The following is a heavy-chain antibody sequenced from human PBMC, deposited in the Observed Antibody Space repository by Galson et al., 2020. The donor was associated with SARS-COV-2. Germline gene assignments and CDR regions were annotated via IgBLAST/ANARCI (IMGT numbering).Heavy chain of an antibody. J-gene: IGHJ1*01. Sequence: GESLKISCTASGFTFSSFEMIWVRQAPGKGLEWISYISNIGSVMYSADSVKGRFTISRDNTKNSLYLQMNSLRAEDTAVYYCATKARITIFRGPDSEYFQDWGQGTLVTVSS. V-gene: IGHV3-48*03. CDR3: ATKARITIFRGPDSEYFQD. CDR2: ISNIGSVM. D-gene: IGHD3-10*01. CDR1: GFTFSSFE.